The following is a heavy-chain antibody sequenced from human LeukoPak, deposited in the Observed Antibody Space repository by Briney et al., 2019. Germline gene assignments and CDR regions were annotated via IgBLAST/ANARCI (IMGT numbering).Heavy chain of an antibody. D-gene: IGHD2-15*01. J-gene: IGHJ4*02. CDR1: GFSISDYA. Sequence: GVSLRLSCAASGFSISDYAMNWVRQAPGKGLEWVSISGPDGNAYYAESVKGRFTISRDNPKNTVYLQMNTLRAEDTALYYCATKVVGNTPFDYWGQGTLVTVSS. V-gene: IGHV3-23*01. CDR2: ISGPDGNA. CDR3: ATKVVGNTPFDY.